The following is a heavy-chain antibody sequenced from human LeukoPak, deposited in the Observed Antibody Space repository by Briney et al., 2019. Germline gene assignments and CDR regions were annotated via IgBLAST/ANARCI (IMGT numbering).Heavy chain of an antibody. CDR3: ARDVGWCYSSISGEYFDY. J-gene: IGHJ4*02. CDR1: GFTFSDYY. Sequence: GGSLTLSCAAYGFTFSDYYMSWIRQAPGKGLEWVAYISSSGSTIYYADSVKGRFTITRDNAKTSLYLQMNSLRAEDTAVYYCARDVGWCYSSISGEYFDYWGQGTLVTVSS. CDR2: ISSSGSTI. D-gene: IGHD3-3*02. V-gene: IGHV3-11*01.